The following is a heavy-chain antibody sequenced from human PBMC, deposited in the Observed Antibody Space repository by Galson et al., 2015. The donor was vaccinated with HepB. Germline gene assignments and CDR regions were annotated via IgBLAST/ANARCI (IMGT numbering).Heavy chain of an antibody. CDR1: GFTFSSYA. J-gene: IGHJ4*02. CDR3: ARGIQLWSKYFDY. Sequence: SLRLSCAASGFTFSSYAMHWVRQAPGKGLEYVSAISSNGGSTYYADSVKGRFTISRDNSKNTLYLQMSSLRAEDTAVYYCARGIQLWSKYFDYWGQGTLVTVSS. CDR2: ISSNGGST. D-gene: IGHD5-18*01. V-gene: IGHV3-64D*06.